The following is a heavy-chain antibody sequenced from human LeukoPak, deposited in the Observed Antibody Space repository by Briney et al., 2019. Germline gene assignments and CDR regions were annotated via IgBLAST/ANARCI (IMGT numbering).Heavy chain of an antibody. CDR2: IKQDGSEK. CDR1: GFTFSSNW. V-gene: IGHV3-7*03. D-gene: IGHD2-15*01. CDR3: ARDLGYCSGGTCYSVLDY. Sequence: PGGSLRLSCAASGFTFSSNWMNWVRKAPGRGLEWVANIKQDGSEKYYADSVKGRFTISRDNAKSSLYLQMNSLRAEDTAVYYCARDLGYCSGGTCYSVLDYWGQGTLVTVSS. J-gene: IGHJ4*02.